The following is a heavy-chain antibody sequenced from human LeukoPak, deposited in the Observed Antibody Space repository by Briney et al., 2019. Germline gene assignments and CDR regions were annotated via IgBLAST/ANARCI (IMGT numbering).Heavy chain of an antibody. CDR1: GFTVSSNY. J-gene: IGHJ4*02. CDR2: IYSGGST. V-gene: IGHV3-66*01. Sequence: PGGSLRLSCAASGFTVSSNYMSWVRQAPGKGLEWVSVIYSGGSTYYADSVKGRFTISRDNSKNTLYLQMNSLRAEDTAVYYCARDLGYSYGSRGYFDYWGQGTLVTVSS. D-gene: IGHD5-18*01. CDR3: ARDLGYSYGSRGYFDY.